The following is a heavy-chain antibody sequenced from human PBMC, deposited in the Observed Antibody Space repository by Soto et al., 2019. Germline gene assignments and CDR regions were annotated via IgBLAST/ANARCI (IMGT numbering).Heavy chain of an antibody. D-gene: IGHD3-10*01. CDR3: ARALVVGYVSGSYSDY. J-gene: IGHJ4*02. V-gene: IGHV1-18*01. CDR1: GYTFTSYG. Sequence: QVQLVQSGAEVKKPGASVKVSCKASGYTFTSYGISWVRQAPGQGLEWMGWISAYNGNTNYAQKPQGRVTMTTDTSTSTAYMELRSLRSDDTAVYYCARALVVGYVSGSYSDYWGQGPLVTVSS. CDR2: ISAYNGNT.